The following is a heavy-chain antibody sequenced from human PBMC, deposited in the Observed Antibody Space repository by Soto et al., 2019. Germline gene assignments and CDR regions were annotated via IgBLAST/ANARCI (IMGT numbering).Heavy chain of an antibody. J-gene: IGHJ4*02. D-gene: IGHD6-6*01. V-gene: IGHV3-30*18. CDR1: GFTFSSYA. CDR3: AKDHQQARSTIAARMDY. Sequence: GGSLRLSCAASGFTFSSYAMHWVRQAPGKGLEWVALISYDGSNTYYADSVKGRFTISRDNSKNTLYLQMNSLRAEDTAVYYCAKDHQQARSTIAARMDYWGQGTLVTVSS. CDR2: ISYDGSNT.